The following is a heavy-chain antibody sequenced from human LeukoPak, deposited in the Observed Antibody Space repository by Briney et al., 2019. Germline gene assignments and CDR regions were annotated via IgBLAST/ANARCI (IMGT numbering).Heavy chain of an antibody. CDR2: IYPGDSDT. CDR3: ARTKRLTGIDTLFDY. J-gene: IGHJ4*02. CDR1: GYSFTSYW. Sequence: HGESLKISCRGSGYSFTSYWIGWVRQMPGKGLESMGIIYPGDSDTRYSPSFQGQVTISADKSISTAYMQWSSLKASDTAMYYCARTKRLTGIDTLFDYWGQGTLVTVSS. V-gene: IGHV5-51*01. D-gene: IGHD1-20*01.